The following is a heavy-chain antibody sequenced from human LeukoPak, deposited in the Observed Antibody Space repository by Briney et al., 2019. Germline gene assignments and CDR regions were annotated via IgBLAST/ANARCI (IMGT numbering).Heavy chain of an antibody. J-gene: IGHJ4*02. Sequence: GGSLRLSCAASGFTFSSYWMHWVRQAPGKGLVWVSRINSDGSSTSYADSVRGRFTISRDNAKNTLYLQMNSLRAEDTAVYYCARDKDGAVTTGDYWGQGTLVTVSS. CDR1: GFTFSSYW. V-gene: IGHV3-74*01. CDR3: ARDKDGAVTTGDY. D-gene: IGHD4-17*01. CDR2: INSDGSST.